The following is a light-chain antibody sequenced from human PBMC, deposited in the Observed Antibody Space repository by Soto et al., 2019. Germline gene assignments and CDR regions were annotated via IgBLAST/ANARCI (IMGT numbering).Light chain of an antibody. Sequence: QSALTQPPSASGSPEQSVTISCTGTSSDVGGYNYVSWYQQHPGKAPKLMIYEVSKRPSGIPDRFSGFKSGNTAFLTGSGLQAEDEADYYCSTYADSNNLVFGGGTKVTVL. J-gene: IGLJ2*01. CDR2: EVS. V-gene: IGLV2-8*01. CDR1: SSDVGGYNY. CDR3: STYADSNNLV.